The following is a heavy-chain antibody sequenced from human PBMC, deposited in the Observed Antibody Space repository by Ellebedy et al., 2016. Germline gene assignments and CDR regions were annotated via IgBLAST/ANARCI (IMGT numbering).Heavy chain of an antibody. Sequence: GESLKISXAASGFTFSSYCMDWVRQAPGKGLEWVSYISSSGNTIYYADSVKGRFTISRDNAKNSLYLQMNSLRDEDTAVYYCARAGGWFGGLAYYFDYWGQGTLVTVSS. CDR3: ARAGGWFGGLAYYFDY. D-gene: IGHD3-10*01. CDR1: GFTFSSYC. J-gene: IGHJ4*02. CDR2: ISSSGNTI. V-gene: IGHV3-48*02.